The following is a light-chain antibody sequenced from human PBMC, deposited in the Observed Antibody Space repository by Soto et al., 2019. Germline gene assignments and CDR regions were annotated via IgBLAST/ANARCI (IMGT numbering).Light chain of an antibody. CDR1: QSVSSN. CDR2: GAS. V-gene: IGKV3-15*01. Sequence: EIVMTQSPATLSVSPGERATVSCRASQSVSSNLAWYQKKPGQAPRLLIYGASTRAAGIPARFSGSGSGTEFTLTISSLQSEDFALYYCQQYNNWPPWTFGQGTKVEVK. CDR3: QQYNNWPPWT. J-gene: IGKJ1*01.